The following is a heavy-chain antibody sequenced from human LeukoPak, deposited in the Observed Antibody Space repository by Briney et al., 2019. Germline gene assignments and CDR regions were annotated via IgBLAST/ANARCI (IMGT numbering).Heavy chain of an antibody. Sequence: GRSLRLSCAASGFTFSSYGMHWVRQAPGKGLEWVAVIWYDGSNKYYADSVKGRFTISRDNSKNTLYLQMNSLRAEDTAVYYCARPQGPYYDILTGSDWFDPWGQGTLVTASS. J-gene: IGHJ5*02. D-gene: IGHD3-9*01. V-gene: IGHV3-33*01. CDR3: ARPQGPYYDILTGSDWFDP. CDR1: GFTFSSYG. CDR2: IWYDGSNK.